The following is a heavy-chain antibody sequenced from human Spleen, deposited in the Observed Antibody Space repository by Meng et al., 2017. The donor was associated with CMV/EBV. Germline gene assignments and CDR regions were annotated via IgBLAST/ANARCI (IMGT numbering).Heavy chain of an antibody. J-gene: IGHJ4*02. CDR2: INGDGSLT. CDR3: VRAHVGSDFWNGYYSYYFDS. CDR1: GFTFSGFR. D-gene: IGHD3-3*01. V-gene: IGHV3-74*01. Sequence: GESLKISCAASGFTFSGFRMHWVRQAPGKGLVWVSRINGDGSLTNYADSVKGRFTISRDNANYTLYLQMNSLRVEDTAVYYCVRAHVGSDFWNGYYSYYFDSWGQGTLVTVSS.